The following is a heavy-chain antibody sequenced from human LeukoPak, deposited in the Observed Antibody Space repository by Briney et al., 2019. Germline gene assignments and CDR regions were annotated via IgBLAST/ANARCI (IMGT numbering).Heavy chain of an antibody. V-gene: IGHV1-24*01. CDR2: FDPEDGET. Sequence: ASVKVSCKVSGYTLTELSMHWVRQAPGKGLEWMGGFDPEDGETIYAQKFQGRVTMTEDTSTDTAYMELSSLRSEDTVVYYCATVSLWVGSAFDIWGQGTMVTVSS. CDR3: ATVSLWVGSAFDI. J-gene: IGHJ3*02. D-gene: IGHD1-26*01. CDR1: GYTLTELS.